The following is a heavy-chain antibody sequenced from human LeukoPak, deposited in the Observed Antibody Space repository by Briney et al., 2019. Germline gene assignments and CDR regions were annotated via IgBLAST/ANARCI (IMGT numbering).Heavy chain of an antibody. CDR3: AKAPGGSYRFDY. J-gene: IGHJ4*02. CDR2: ISWNSGSI. Sequence: PGRFLRLSCAASGFTFDDYAMHWVRQAPGKGLEWVSGISWNSGSIGYADSVKGRFTISRDNAKNSLYLQMNSLRAEDTALYYCAKAPGGSYRFDYWGQGTLVTVSS. V-gene: IGHV3-9*01. D-gene: IGHD1-26*01. CDR1: GFTFDDYA.